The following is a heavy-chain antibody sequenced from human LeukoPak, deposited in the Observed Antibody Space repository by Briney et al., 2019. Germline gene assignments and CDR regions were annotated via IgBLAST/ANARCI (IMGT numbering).Heavy chain of an antibody. Sequence: PGGSLRLSCAASGFTFSSYGMHWVRQAPGKGLEWVAVISYDGSNKYYADSVKGRFTISRDNSKNTLNLQMNSLRAEDTAVYYCAKARYCSGGSCYVSDYWGQGTLVTVSS. D-gene: IGHD2-15*01. CDR3: AKARYCSGGSCYVSDY. V-gene: IGHV3-30*18. J-gene: IGHJ4*02. CDR1: GFTFSSYG. CDR2: ISYDGSNK.